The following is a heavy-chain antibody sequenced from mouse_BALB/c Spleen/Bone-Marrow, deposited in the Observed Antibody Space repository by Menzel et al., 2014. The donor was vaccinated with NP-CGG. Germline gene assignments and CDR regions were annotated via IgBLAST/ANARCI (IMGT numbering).Heavy chain of an antibody. CDR3: ATYYRYDRRFAY. CDR2: IDPANGNT. J-gene: IGHJ3*01. V-gene: IGHV14-3*02. D-gene: IGHD2-14*01. CDR1: GFNIKDTY. Sequence: VQLKQSGAELVKPGASVKLSCTASGFNIKDTYMHWVKQRPEQSLEWIGRIDPANGNTKYDPKFQGKATITADTSSNTAYLQLSSLTSEDTAVYYCATYYRYDRRFAYWGQGTLVTVSA.